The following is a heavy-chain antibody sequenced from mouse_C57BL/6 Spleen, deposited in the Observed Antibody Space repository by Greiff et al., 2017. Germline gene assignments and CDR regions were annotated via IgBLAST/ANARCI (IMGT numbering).Heavy chain of an antibody. D-gene: IGHD1-1*02. CDR3: ARWGDYGAY. Sequence: QVQLQQPGAELVMPGASVKLSCKASGYTFTSYWMHWVKQRPGQGLGWIGEIDPSDSYTNYNQKFKGKSTLTVDKSSSTAYMQLSSLTSEDSAVYYCARWGDYGAYWGQGTLVTVSA. J-gene: IGHJ3*01. V-gene: IGHV1-69*01. CDR2: IDPSDSYT. CDR1: GYTFTSYW.